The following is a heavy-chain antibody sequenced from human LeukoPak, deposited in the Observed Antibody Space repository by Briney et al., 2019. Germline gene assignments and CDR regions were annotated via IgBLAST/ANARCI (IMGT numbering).Heavy chain of an antibody. CDR2: IYYSGST. D-gene: IGHD3-10*01. Sequence: PSETLSLTCTVSGGSISSGGYYWSWIRQHPGKGLEWIGYIYYSGSTYYNPSLKSRVTVSIDTSKKQFSLRLSSVTAADTAVYYCASQTMVRGVISYFDYWGQGTLVTVSS. CDR1: GGSISSGGYY. V-gene: IGHV4-31*03. J-gene: IGHJ4*02. CDR3: ASQTMVRGVISYFDY.